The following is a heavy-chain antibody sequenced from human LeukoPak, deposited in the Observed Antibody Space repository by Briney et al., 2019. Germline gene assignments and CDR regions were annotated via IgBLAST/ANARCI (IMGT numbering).Heavy chain of an antibody. J-gene: IGHJ5*02. CDR3: AKEGRHYYDTNWFDP. D-gene: IGHD3-22*01. V-gene: IGHV3-23*01. CDR1: GFTFSSYA. CDR2: ISGSGGRT. Sequence: GGSLRLSCAASGFTFSSYAMSWVRQAPGKGLEWVSAISGSGGRTYYADSVKGRFTISRDNSKNTLYLQMNSLRAEETAVYYCAKEGRHYYDTNWFDPWGQGTLVTVSS.